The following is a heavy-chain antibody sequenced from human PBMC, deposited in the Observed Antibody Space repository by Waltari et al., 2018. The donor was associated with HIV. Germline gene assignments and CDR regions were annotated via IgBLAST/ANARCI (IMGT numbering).Heavy chain of an antibody. CDR2: ISYDASSK. CDR1: GFTFSDDG. CDR3: AKANGGNSGGLVDY. Sequence: QVQLVESGGGVVQPGRSLRLSSSASGFTFSDDGSHWVRQVPGKGLEWVAVISYDASSKSYANSVKGRFTISRDKSKNTLYLQMNSLRAEDTAVYYCAKANGGNSGGLVDYWGQGTLVTVSS. D-gene: IGHD2-21*02. V-gene: IGHV3-30*18. J-gene: IGHJ4*02.